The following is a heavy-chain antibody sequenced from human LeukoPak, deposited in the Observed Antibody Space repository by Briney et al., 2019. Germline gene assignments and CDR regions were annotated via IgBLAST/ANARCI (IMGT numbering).Heavy chain of an antibody. CDR1: GFTFTSHD. CDR2: ISPKSGGT. D-gene: IGHD1-26*01. J-gene: IGHJ5*02. CDR3: ARAYSGGYSNWFDP. Sequence: GASVKVSCKTSGFTFTSHDYNWVRQATGQGFEWLGRISPKSGGTNFAQRFQGRVTLTRDTSTSTAYMEMTSLTSDDTALYYCARAYSGGYSNWFDPWGQGTLVAVSS. V-gene: IGHV1-2*06.